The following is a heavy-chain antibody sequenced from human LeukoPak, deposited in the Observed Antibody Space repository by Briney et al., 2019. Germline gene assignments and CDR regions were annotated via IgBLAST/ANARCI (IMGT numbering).Heavy chain of an antibody. D-gene: IGHD5-12*01. Sequence: NPSGTLSLTCAVSGGSISSSNWWSWVRQPPGKGLEWIGEIYHSGSTNYNPSLKSRVTISVDKSKNQFSLKLSSVTAADTAVYYCARVYSGYDSCYFDYWGQGTLVTVSS. V-gene: IGHV4-4*02. CDR3: ARVYSGYDSCYFDY. CDR2: IYHSGST. CDR1: GGSISSSNW. J-gene: IGHJ4*02.